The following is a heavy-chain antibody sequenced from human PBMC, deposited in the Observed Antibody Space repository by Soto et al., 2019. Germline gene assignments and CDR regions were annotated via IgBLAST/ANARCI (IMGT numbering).Heavy chain of an antibody. CDR3: ARTRGYNIRGWFDP. CDR2: INHSGST. Sequence: SETLSLTCAVYGGSFNGYYWSWIRQPPGKGLEWIGEINHSGSTNYNPSLKSRVTISVDTSKNQFSLKLSSVTAADTAVYYCARTRGYNIRGWFDPWGQGTLVTVS. V-gene: IGHV4-34*01. CDR1: GGSFNGYY. J-gene: IGHJ5*02. D-gene: IGHD3-3*01.